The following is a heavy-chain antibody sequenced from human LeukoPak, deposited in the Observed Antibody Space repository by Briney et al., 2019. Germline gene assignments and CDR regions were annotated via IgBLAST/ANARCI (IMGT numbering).Heavy chain of an antibody. Sequence: PGGSLRLSCAASGFTFDDYAMHWVRQAPGKGLEWVSGISWNSGSIGYADSVKGRFTISRDNAKNSLYLQMNSLRAEDTALYYCAKVSTMIVVVPDAFDIWGQGTMVTVSS. V-gene: IGHV3-9*01. CDR2: ISWNSGSI. CDR3: AKVSTMIVVVPDAFDI. J-gene: IGHJ3*02. CDR1: GFTFDDYA. D-gene: IGHD3-22*01.